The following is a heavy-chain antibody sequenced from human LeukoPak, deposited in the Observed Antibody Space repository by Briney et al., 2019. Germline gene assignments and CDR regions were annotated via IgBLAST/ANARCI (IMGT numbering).Heavy chain of an antibody. J-gene: IGHJ5*02. CDR3: VKEHDLWHEEGNWFDT. V-gene: IGHV3-23*01. D-gene: IGHD3-3*01. CDR1: GFNFNTYT. Sequence: GRSLRLSCAASGFNFNTYTMSWVRQSPGKGLEWVSAINDDTPYYTDSVKGRFTVSRDKSKDTLYLQLSRLRAEDTAIYYCVKEHDLWHEEGNWFDTWGQGVLVTVSS. CDR2: INDDTP.